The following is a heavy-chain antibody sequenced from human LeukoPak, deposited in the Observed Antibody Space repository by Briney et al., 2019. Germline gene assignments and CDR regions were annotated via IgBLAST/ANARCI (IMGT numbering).Heavy chain of an antibody. CDR1: GFTFSFFG. CDR3: ARGLGGSGSYYNGNAFGI. J-gene: IGHJ3*02. D-gene: IGHD3-10*01. Sequence: GGSLRLSCAASGFTFSFFGMSWVRQAPGKGLEWVAAISGSGGSTYYADSVKGQFTISRDNSKSTLFLQMNSLRAEDTAVYYCARGLGGSGSYYNGNAFGIWGQGTMVTVSS. V-gene: IGHV3-23*01. CDR2: ISGSGGST.